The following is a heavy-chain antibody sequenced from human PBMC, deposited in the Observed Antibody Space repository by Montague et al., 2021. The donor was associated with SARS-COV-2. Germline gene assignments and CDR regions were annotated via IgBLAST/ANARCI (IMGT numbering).Heavy chain of an antibody. D-gene: IGHD3-22*01. CDR2: INHRGTS. J-gene: IGHJ4*02. V-gene: IGHV4-34*01. CDR3: ARGRQHLNMIVVVMTGGEYYFDY. CDR1: GGSFSDNY. Sequence: SETRSLTCAVYGGSFSDNYWSWIRKPPGKGLEWIGEINHRGTSNYNPSLKSRVSISVDTSKNQFSLYLGSVTAADTAVYYCARGRQHLNMIVVVMTGGEYYFDYWGQGTLVTVSS.